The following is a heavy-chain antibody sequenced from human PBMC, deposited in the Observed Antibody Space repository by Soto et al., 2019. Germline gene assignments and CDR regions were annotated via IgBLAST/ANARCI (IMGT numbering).Heavy chain of an antibody. V-gene: IGHV4-59*01. D-gene: IGHD3-22*01. CDR2: IYYSGST. Sequence: SETLSLTCTVSGGSISSYYWSWIRQPPGKGLEWIGYIYYSGSTNYNPSLKSRVTISVDTSKNQFSLKLSSVTAADTAVYYCTRRDRESSGGHYSAYWGQGTLVTVSS. CDR3: TRRDRESSGGHYSAY. J-gene: IGHJ4*02. CDR1: GGSISSYY.